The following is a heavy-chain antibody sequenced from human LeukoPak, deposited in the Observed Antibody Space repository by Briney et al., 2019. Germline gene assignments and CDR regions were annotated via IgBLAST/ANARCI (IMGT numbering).Heavy chain of an antibody. D-gene: IGHD3-10*01. CDR3: ARAASAWFLPFDY. CDR2: ISGSGGST. Sequence: PGGSLRLSCAASGFTFSSYAMSWVRQAPGKGLEWVSAISGSGGSTYYADSVKGRFTISRDNPKNTLYLQMNSLRAEDTAVYYCARAASAWFLPFDYWGQGTLVTVSS. V-gene: IGHV3-23*01. J-gene: IGHJ4*02. CDR1: GFTFSSYA.